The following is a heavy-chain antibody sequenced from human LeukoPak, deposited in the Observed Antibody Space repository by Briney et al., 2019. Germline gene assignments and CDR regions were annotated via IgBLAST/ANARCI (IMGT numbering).Heavy chain of an antibody. V-gene: IGHV3-74*01. CDR1: GFTFSGYW. D-gene: IGHD6-19*01. CDR3: ARVIYSGWEGELSD. CDR2: INSDGSTT. J-gene: IGHJ4*02. Sequence: GGSLRLSCAASGFTFSGYWMHWVRQAPGKGLVWVSRINSDGSTTSYADSVMGRFTLSRDNAKNTLYLQMNSLRAEDTAVYYCARVIYSGWEGELSDWGQGTLVTVSS.